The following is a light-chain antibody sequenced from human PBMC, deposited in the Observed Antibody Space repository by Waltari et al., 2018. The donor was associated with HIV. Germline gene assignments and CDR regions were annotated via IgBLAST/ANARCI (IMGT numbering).Light chain of an antibody. CDR2: RDT. V-gene: IGLV1-47*01. CDR3: VVWDDSLSGVV. Sequence: QSVVTQSPSASGTPGQSVTISCSGSSSNIGSNNVFWYQHLPGTAPNLLIDRDTQRPSGVPDLISGSRSCTSASLAISGLRSEDEAVYYCVVWDDSLSGVVFGGGTSLTVL. J-gene: IGLJ2*01. CDR1: SSNIGSNN.